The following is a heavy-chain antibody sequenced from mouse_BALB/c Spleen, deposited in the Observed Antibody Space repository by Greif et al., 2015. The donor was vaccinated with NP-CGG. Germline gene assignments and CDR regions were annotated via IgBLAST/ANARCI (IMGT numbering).Heavy chain of an antibody. V-gene: IGHV14-4*02. CDR2: IDPENGDT. CDR3: NADPA. CDR1: GFNIKDYY. J-gene: IGHJ4*01. Sequence: VHVKQSGAELVRSGASVKLSCTASGFNIKDYYMHWVKQRPEQGLEWIGWIDPENGDTEYAPKFQGKATMTADTSSNTAYLQLSSLTSEDTAVYYCNADPAWGQGTSVTVSS.